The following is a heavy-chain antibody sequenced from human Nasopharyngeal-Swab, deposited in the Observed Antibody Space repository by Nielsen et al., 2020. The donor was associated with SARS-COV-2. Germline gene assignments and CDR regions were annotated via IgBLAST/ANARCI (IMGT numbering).Heavy chain of an antibody. J-gene: IGHJ4*02. Sequence: GGSLRLSCAASGFTFSSYSMNWVRQAPGKGLEWVSSISSSSSYIYYADSVKGRFTISRDNAKNSLYLQMNSLRAEDTAVYYCARVSGSSGGLDYWGQGTLVTVSS. CDR3: ARVSGSSGGLDY. CDR1: GFTFSSYS. V-gene: IGHV3-21*01. CDR2: ISSSSSYI. D-gene: IGHD6-19*01.